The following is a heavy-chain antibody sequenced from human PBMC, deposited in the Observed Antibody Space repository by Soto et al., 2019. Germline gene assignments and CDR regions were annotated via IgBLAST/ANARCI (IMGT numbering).Heavy chain of an antibody. CDR1: GGSISSGDYS. Sequence: PSETPSLTCAVSGGSISSGDYSWNWIRQPPGKGLEWIGYIYNGENTYYNPSLQSRVTMSVDRSRNQFSLKLNSVTAADTVVYYCARVRREYDNRVRVAYWGQGTLVNVSS. J-gene: IGHJ4*02. CDR3: ARVRREYDNRVRVAY. D-gene: IGHD3-22*01. CDR2: IYNGENT. V-gene: IGHV4-30-2*01.